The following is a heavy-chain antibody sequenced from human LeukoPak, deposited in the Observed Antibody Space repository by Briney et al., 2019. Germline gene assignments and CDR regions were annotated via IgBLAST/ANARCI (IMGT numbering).Heavy chain of an antibody. V-gene: IGHV3-74*01. CDR3: AREAGTGERWYFDL. Sequence: GGSLRLSCAASGFTFSSYWMHWVRQAPGKGLVWVSRIYSDGSSTNYADSVKGRFTISRDNSKNTLDLHMNSLRAEDTAVFYCAREAGTGERWYFDLWGRGTLVTVSS. CDR2: IYSDGSST. CDR1: GFTFSSYW. D-gene: IGHD7-27*01. J-gene: IGHJ2*01.